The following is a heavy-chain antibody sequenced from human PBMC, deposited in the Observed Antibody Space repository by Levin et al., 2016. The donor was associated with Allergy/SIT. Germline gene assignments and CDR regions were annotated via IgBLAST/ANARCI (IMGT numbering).Heavy chain of an antibody. CDR2: ASHDERSD. Sequence: GGSLRLSCAVSPFTFATYDFQWIRQAPGKGLEWVAHASHDERSDYYADSVRGRFTVSRDTSKKTVFLQMNSLKSEDTAVYYCAIWAPYYTVYHFGFDVWGQGTPVTVSS. V-gene: IGHV3-30*03. CDR3: AIWAPYYTVYHFGFDV. CDR1: PFTFATYD. D-gene: IGHD3-3*01. J-gene: IGHJ6*02.